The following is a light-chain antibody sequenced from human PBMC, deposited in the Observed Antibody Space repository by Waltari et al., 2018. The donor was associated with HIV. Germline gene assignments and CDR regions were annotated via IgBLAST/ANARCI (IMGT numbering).Light chain of an antibody. CDR2: SSS. Sequence: DIQMTQSPSSVSASIGDIVTITCRASQGIGSHVAWYQQKPGQAPTSLIYSSSRLQSGVSTRFSGGGSGTEFTLTIDSLQSEDFGNYFCQQYDTYPPTFAQGT. V-gene: IGKV1-16*01. CDR1: QGIGSH. J-gene: IGKJ2*01. CDR3: QQYDTYPPT.